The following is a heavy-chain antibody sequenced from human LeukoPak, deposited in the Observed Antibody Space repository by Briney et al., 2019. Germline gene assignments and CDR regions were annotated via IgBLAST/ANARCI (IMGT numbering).Heavy chain of an antibody. CDR2: INPDGSQK. CDR1: GFTFATYW. Sequence: PGGSLRLSCAVSGFTFATYWMSWVRQAPGKGLECVANINPDGSQKYYLDSVKGRFTISGDNAKNALYLEMNSLRAEDTALYYCATSAHSSGNDWGHGTLVTVSS. CDR3: ATSAHSSGND. V-gene: IGHV3-7*01. J-gene: IGHJ4*01. D-gene: IGHD3-22*01.